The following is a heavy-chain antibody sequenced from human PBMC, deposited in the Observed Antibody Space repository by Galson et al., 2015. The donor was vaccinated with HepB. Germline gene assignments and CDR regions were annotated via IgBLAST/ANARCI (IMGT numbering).Heavy chain of an antibody. J-gene: IGHJ6*02. D-gene: IGHD2-2*01. Sequence: SLRLSCATSGFTFSSYAMSWVRQAPGKGLEWVSAISGSGGSTYYADSVKGRFTISRDDSKNTLYLQMNSLRAEDTAVYYCAKDSPIVVVPAAIDYYYYGMDVWGQGTTVTVSS. CDR1: GFTFSSYA. V-gene: IGHV3-23*01. CDR2: ISGSGGST. CDR3: AKDSPIVVVPAAIDYYYYGMDV.